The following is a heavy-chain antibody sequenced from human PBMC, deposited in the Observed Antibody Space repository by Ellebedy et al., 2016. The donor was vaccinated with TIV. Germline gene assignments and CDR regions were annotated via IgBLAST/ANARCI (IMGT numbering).Heavy chain of an antibody. CDR3: ARRTRRQQLVLEP. CDR1: GGSFSGYY. CDR2: INHSGST. D-gene: IGHD6-13*01. Sequence: SETLSLTCAVYGGSFSGYYWSWIRQPPGKGLEWIGEINHSGSTNYNPSLKSRVTISVDTSKNQFSLKLSSVTAADTAVYYCARRTRRQQLVLEPWGQGTLVTVSS. V-gene: IGHV4-34*01. J-gene: IGHJ5*02.